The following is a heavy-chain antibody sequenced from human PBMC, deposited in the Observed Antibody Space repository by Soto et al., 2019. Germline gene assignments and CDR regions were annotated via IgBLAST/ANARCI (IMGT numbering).Heavy chain of an antibody. CDR3: ARSVPTRYCSGGSCPLYFDY. Sequence: GGSLRLSCAASGFTFSSYEMNWVRQAPGQGLEWVSYISTSGSTIYYADSVRGRFTISRDNAKNSLYLQMNSLRAEDTAVYYCARSVPTRYCSGGSCPLYFDYWGQGTLVTVSS. D-gene: IGHD2-15*01. CDR2: ISTSGSTI. V-gene: IGHV3-48*03. CDR1: GFTFSSYE. J-gene: IGHJ4*02.